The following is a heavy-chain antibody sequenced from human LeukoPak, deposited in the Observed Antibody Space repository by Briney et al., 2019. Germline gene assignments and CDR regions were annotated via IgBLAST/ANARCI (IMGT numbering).Heavy chain of an antibody. J-gene: IGHJ4*02. D-gene: IGHD3-16*02. CDR1: GYTFTNYG. CDR2: ISAYNGNT. Sequence: GASVKVSCKASGYTFTNYGISWLQPAAGQGVEWMEWISAYNGNTNHAHKLQGTVTMTTDKYKSTVHMEPRSRGSDDPAVYYCARDYRGRCEPTEFDYWGQGTLVTVSS. CDR3: ARDYRGRCEPTEFDY. V-gene: IGHV1-18*01.